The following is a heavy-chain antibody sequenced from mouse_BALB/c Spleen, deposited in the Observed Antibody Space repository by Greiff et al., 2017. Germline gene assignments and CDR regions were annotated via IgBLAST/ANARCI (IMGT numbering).Heavy chain of an antibody. CDR1: GFTFSSYY. CDR2: INSNGGST. V-gene: IGHV5-6-2*01. Sequence: EVQRVESGGGLVKLGGSLKLSCAASGFTFSSYYMSWVRQTPEKRLELVAAINSNGGSTYYPDTVKGRFTISRDNAKNTLYLQMSSLKSEDTALYYCARTGTGYFDYWGQGTTLTVSS. CDR3: ARTGTGYFDY. J-gene: IGHJ2*01. D-gene: IGHD4-1*01.